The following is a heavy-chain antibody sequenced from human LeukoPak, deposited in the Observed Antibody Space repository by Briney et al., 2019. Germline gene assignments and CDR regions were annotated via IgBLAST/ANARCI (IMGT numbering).Heavy chain of an antibody. D-gene: IGHD6-13*01. CDR3: ARLSMGSRWYVDY. CDR1: GYTFTNYG. J-gene: IGHJ4*02. Sequence: ASVKVSCKTSGYTFTNYGISRVRQAPGQGLEWMGCISVYSGGTNYAQKLQGRVTMTTDTSTSTAYMELRSLTSDDTAVYYCARLSMGSRWYVDYWGQGTLVTVSS. V-gene: IGHV1-18*01. CDR2: ISVYSGGT.